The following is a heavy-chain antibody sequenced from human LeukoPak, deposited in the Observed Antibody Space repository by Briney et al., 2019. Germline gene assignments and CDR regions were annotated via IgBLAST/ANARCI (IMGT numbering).Heavy chain of an antibody. Sequence: SETLSLTCTVSGGSISSGNYYWSWIRQPPGKGLEWIGYIFYIGSTYYNPSLKSRVSISVNTFKNQFSLKLTAVTAADTAVYYCARKYPDHWFDPWGQGTLVTVSS. CDR1: GGSISSGNYY. D-gene: IGHD6-6*01. CDR2: IFYIGST. CDR3: ARKYPDHWFDP. J-gene: IGHJ5*02. V-gene: IGHV4-30-4*01.